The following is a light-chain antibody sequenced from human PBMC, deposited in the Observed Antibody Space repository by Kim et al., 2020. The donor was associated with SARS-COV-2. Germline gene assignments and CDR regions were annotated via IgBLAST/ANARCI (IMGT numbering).Light chain of an antibody. Sequence: SVSPGQTATLTCSGQELGDKYTSWYHHRPGQSPLLIIYKDIKRPSGVPERFSGSNSGYTATLTISGTQTMDDGDYYCLAWDSGTAVFGGGTKLTVL. V-gene: IGLV3-1*01. CDR3: LAWDSGTAV. CDR1: ELGDKY. J-gene: IGLJ2*01. CDR2: KDI.